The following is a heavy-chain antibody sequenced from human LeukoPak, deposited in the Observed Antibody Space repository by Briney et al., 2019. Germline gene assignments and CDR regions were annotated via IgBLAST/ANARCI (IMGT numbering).Heavy chain of an antibody. CDR2: INWNGGST. Sequence: GGSLRLSCAASGFTFDDYGMSWVRQAPGKGLEWVSGINWNGGSTVYADSVKGRFTISRDNAKNSLYLQMNSLRAEDTALYYCARDRGESFITMVRGVIITLDYWGQGTLVTVSS. CDR1: GFTFDDYG. D-gene: IGHD3-10*01. CDR3: ARDRGESFITMVRGVIITLDY. V-gene: IGHV3-20*04. J-gene: IGHJ4*02.